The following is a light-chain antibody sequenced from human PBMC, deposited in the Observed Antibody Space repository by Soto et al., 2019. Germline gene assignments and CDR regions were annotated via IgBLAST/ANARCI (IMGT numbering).Light chain of an antibody. CDR3: QVWDSSSDQYV. V-gene: IGLV3-21*02. Sequence: SYYLTQPPSLSLAPGQTARISCGGDNVGSKGVHWYQQKPGQAPVLVVYANTDRPSGIPERFSGSNSGNTATLTISRVGAGDEADYYCQVWDSSSDQYVFGTGTKVTVL. CDR1: NVGSKG. J-gene: IGLJ1*01. CDR2: ANT.